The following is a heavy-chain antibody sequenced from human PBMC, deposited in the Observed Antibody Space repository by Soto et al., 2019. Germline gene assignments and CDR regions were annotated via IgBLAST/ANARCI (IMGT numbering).Heavy chain of an antibody. Sequence: PGGSLRLSCAASGFTFSSYSMNWVRQAPGKGLEWVSSISSSSSYIYYADSVKGRFTISRDNAKNSLYLQMNSLRAEDTAVYYCARAWNGDVYYYYGMDVWGQGTTVTVSS. CDR2: ISSSSSYI. J-gene: IGHJ6*02. CDR3: ARAWNGDVYYYYGMDV. CDR1: GFTFSSYS. V-gene: IGHV3-21*01. D-gene: IGHD4-17*01.